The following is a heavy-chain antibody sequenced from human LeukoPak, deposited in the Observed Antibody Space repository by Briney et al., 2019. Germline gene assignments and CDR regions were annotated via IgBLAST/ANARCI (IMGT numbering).Heavy chain of an antibody. D-gene: IGHD6-13*01. Sequence: VASVKVSCKASGYTFTSYDIHWLRQAAGQGPEWMGWMNPNSDNTDYAPKFQGRITITGNTSVNTAYMELSSLRSEDTAVYYCARDSDSSSSSTFDYWGQGTLVTVSS. J-gene: IGHJ4*02. CDR1: GYTFTSYD. CDR2: MNPNSDNT. CDR3: ARDSDSSSSSTFDY. V-gene: IGHV1-8*03.